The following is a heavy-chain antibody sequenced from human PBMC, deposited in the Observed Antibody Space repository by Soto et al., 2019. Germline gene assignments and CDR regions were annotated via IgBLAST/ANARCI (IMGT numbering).Heavy chain of an antibody. J-gene: IGHJ4*02. Sequence: SVKVSCKASGYTFTSYGISWVRQAPGKGLEWMGGINAYNGKTNYAQKFQGRVTMTEDTSTNTAYMELRSLRSEDTAVYYCATGQQWLVQRFVYWGQGTLVTVSS. CDR3: ATGQQWLVQRFVY. CDR2: INAYNGKT. CDR1: GYTFTSYG. D-gene: IGHD6-19*01. V-gene: IGHV1-18*01.